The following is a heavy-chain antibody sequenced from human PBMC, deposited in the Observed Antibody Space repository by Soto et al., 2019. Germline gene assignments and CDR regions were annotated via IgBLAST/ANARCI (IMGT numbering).Heavy chain of an antibody. CDR3: ARVTGGYGMDV. V-gene: IGHV3-21*01. CDR2: ISSSSSYI. Sequence: LRLSCAASGFTFSSYSMNWVRQAPGKGLEWVSSISSSSSYIYYADSVKGRFTISRDNAKNSLYLQMNSLRAEDTAVYYCARVTGGYGMDVWGLGTTVTVSS. D-gene: IGHD3-10*01. J-gene: IGHJ6*02. CDR1: GFTFSSYS.